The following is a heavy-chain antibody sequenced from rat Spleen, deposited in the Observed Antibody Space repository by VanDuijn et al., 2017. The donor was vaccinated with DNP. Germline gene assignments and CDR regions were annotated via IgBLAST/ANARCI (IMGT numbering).Heavy chain of an antibody. Sequence: EVQLVESGGDLVQPGRSLKLSCVVSRFTFNNYWMTWIRQAPTKGLEWVAYIRFDGATTYYGDSVKGRFTISRDNAESSLYLQMNSLRSEDMATYYCARWYNSGYYFDYWGQGVMVTVSS. CDR1: RFTFNNYW. CDR3: ARWYNSGYYFDY. V-gene: IGHV5-22*01. CDR2: IRFDGATT. J-gene: IGHJ2*01. D-gene: IGHD4-3*01.